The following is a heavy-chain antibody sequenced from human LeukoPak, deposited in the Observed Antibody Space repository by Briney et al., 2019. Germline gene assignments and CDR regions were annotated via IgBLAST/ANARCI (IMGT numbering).Heavy chain of an antibody. D-gene: IGHD3-3*01. Sequence: ASVKVSRKASGYTFTGYYMHWVRQAPGQGLEWMGWINPNSGGTNYAQKFQGRVAMTGDTSISTAYMDLSRLRSDDTAVYYCARHGRFYDAFDIWGQGTMVTVSS. J-gene: IGHJ3*02. V-gene: IGHV1-2*02. CDR1: GYTFTGYY. CDR3: ARHGRFYDAFDI. CDR2: INPNSGGT.